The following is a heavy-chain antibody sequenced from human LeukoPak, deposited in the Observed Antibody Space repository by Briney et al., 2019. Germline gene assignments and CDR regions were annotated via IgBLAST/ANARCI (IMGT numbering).Heavy chain of an antibody. Sequence: PSETLSLTCTVSGGSISSYYWTWIRQPPGKGLEWIGYIYYSGSTNYNPSLKSRVTISVDTSKNQFSLRLSSVTAADTAVYYCARQGGGNRNGMDVWGQGTTVTVSS. CDR1: GGSISSYY. V-gene: IGHV4-59*08. CDR2: IYYSGST. J-gene: IGHJ6*02. CDR3: ARQGGGNRNGMDV. D-gene: IGHD4-23*01.